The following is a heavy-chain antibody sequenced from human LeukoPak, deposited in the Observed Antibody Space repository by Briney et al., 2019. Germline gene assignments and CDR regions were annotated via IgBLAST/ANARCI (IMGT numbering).Heavy chain of an antibody. V-gene: IGHV4-59*06. J-gene: IGHJ4*02. Sequence: SETLSLTCTVSGGSSISYYWSCSRQHPAKGLEWIGYIYYSGITYYNPSLKSRVTISVDTSKNQFSLKLSYVTSADTSVANLASAPLKDIVVVPAASPYFVYWGQGPMVRVSS. CDR2: IYYSGIT. CDR1: GGSSISYY. D-gene: IGHD2-2*01. CDR3: ASAPLKDIVVVPAASPYFVY.